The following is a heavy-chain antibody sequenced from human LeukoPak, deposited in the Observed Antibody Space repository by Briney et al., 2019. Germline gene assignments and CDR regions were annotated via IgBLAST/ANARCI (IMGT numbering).Heavy chain of an antibody. CDR3: ARDHGTSFYDSSGYKAFDI. J-gene: IGHJ3*02. CDR1: GFTFSSYN. Sequence: PGGSLRLSCAASGFTFSSYNMNWVRQAAGEGLGWVSSISSSSSYIYYADSVKGRFTISRDNVNNSLYLQMNSLRAEDTAVYYCARDHGTSFYDSSGYKAFDIWGQGTVVIVSS. D-gene: IGHD3-22*01. V-gene: IGHV3-21*06. CDR2: ISSSSSYI.